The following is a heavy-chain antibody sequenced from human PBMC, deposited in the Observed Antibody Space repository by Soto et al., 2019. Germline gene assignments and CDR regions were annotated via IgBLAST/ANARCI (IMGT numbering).Heavy chain of an antibody. V-gene: IGHV4-31*03. D-gene: IGHD3-9*01. J-gene: IGHJ4*02. CDR3: ARVLTGYEGLDY. CDR2: IYYSGST. CDR1: GGSISSGGYY. Sequence: QVQLQESGPGLVKPSQTLSLTCTVSGGSISSGGYYWSWIRHPPGKGLEWIGYIYYSGSTYYNPSLKSRVTISVDTSKNQFSLKLSSVTAADTAVYYCARVLTGYEGLDYWGQGTLVTVCS.